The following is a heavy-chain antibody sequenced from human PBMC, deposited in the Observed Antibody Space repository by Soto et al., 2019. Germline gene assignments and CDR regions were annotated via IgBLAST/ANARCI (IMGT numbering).Heavy chain of an antibody. CDR1: GFTFSNAW. CDR3: AREVGLMDV. CDR2: IKQDGSEK. Sequence: GGSLRLSCAASGFTFSNAWMSWVRQAPGKGLEWVANIKQDGSEKYYVDSVKGRFTISRDNAKNSLYLQMNSLRAEDTAVYYCAREVGLMDVWGQGTTVTVSS. D-gene: IGHD1-26*01. J-gene: IGHJ6*02. V-gene: IGHV3-7*05.